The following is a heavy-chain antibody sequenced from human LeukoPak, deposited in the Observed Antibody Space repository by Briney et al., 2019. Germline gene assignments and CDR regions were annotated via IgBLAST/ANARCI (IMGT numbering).Heavy chain of an antibody. J-gene: IGHJ4*02. Sequence: PSETLSLTCAVYGGSFSGYYWSWIRQPPGEGLEWIGEINHSGSTNYNPSLKSRVTISVDTSKNQFSLKLSSVTAADTAVYYCARGRRGSGKGFFDYWGQGTLVTVSS. V-gene: IGHV4-34*01. CDR1: GGSFSGYY. D-gene: IGHD3-10*01. CDR2: INHSGST. CDR3: ARGRRGSGKGFFDY.